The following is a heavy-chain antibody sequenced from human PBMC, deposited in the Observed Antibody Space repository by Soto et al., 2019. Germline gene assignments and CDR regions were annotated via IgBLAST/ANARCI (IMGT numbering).Heavy chain of an antibody. D-gene: IGHD3-16*01. J-gene: IGHJ4*02. Sequence: PGGSLRLSCAASGFSYSDFYMSWIRQAPGKGLEWVSYTTSFGRTIYYLDSVKGRFTVSRDNAKNSLYLEMNSLRAEDTAVYYCARSYGLTWGQGTLVTVSS. CDR2: TTSFGRTI. V-gene: IGHV3-11*01. CDR1: GFSYSDFY. CDR3: ARSYGLT.